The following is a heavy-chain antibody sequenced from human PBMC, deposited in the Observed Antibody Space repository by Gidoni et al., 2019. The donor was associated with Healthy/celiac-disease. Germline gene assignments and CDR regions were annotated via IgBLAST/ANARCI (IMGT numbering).Heavy chain of an antibody. V-gene: IGHV4-34*01. CDR2: INHSGST. J-gene: IGHJ4*02. CDR1: GGSFSGYY. Sequence: QVQLQQWGAGLLKPSETLSLTCAVYGGSFSGYYWSWIRQPPGKGLEWIGEINHSGSTNYNPSLKSRVTISVDTSKNQFSLKLSSVTAADTAVYYCAGPPGGSGSYYRGPDYWGQGTLVTVSS. D-gene: IGHD3-10*01. CDR3: AGPPGGSGSYYRGPDY.